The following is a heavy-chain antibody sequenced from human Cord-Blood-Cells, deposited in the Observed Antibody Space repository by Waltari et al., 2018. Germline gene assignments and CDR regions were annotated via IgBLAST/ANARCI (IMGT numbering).Heavy chain of an antibody. V-gene: IGHV3-30-3*01. D-gene: IGHD3-10*01. CDR1: GFTFSSYA. CDR3: ARGRVIPHFDY. CDR2: ISYDGSNK. Sequence: QVQLVESGGGVVQPGRSLRLSCAASGFTFSSYAMHWVRQAPGKGLEWVAVISYDGSNKDDAGSVKGRVTISRDNSKNTLYLQMNSLRAEDTAVYYCARGRVIPHFDYWGQGTLVTVSS. J-gene: IGHJ4*02.